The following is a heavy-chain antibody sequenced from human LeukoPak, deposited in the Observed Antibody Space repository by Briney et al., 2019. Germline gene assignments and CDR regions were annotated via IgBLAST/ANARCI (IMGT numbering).Heavy chain of an antibody. Sequence: GGSLRLSCAASRFTFRSYWMTWVRQPPGKGLEWVASIKQDGSEKYYVDSVKGRFTISRDNAKNSLHLQMNSLRAEDTAVYYCASSLVGWGQGTLVTVSS. CDR2: IKQDGSEK. D-gene: IGHD2-8*02. CDR3: ASSLVG. J-gene: IGHJ4*02. V-gene: IGHV3-7*01. CDR1: RFTFRSYW.